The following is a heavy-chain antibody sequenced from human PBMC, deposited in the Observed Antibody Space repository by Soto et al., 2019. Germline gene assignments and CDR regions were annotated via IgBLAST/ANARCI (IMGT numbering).Heavy chain of an antibody. D-gene: IGHD6-19*01. CDR3: ASSIDGGWYDAFDI. J-gene: IGHJ3*02. CDR2: ISYDGSNK. CDR1: GFTFSSYA. V-gene: IGHV3-30-3*01. Sequence: GGSLRLSCAASGFTFSSYAMHWVRQAPGKGLEWVAVISYDGSNKYYADSVKGRFTISRDNSKNTLYLQMNSLRAEDTAVYYCASSIDGGWYDAFDIWGQGTMVTVS.